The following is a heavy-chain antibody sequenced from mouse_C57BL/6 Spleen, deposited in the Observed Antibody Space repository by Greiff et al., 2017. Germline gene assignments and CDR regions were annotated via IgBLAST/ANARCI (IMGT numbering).Heavy chain of an antibody. CDR2: IDPSDSYT. J-gene: IGHJ2*01. V-gene: IGHV1-69*01. CDR3: ARVGLLRMDY. Sequence: VQLQQPGAELVMPGASVKLSCKASGYTFTSYWMHWVKQRPGQGLEWIGEIDPSDSYTNYNQKFKGKSTLTVDKSSSTDYMQLSSLTSEDSAVYYCARVGLLRMDYWGQGTTLTVSS. D-gene: IGHD1-1*01. CDR1: GYTFTSYW.